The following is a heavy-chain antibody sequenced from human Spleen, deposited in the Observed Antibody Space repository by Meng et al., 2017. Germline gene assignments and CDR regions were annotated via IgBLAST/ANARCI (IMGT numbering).Heavy chain of an antibody. CDR1: GGSISSSNYY. CDR2: VYYSGSI. CDR3: ARTFYYDSSGYYFTFDI. J-gene: IGHJ3*02. D-gene: IGHD3-22*01. V-gene: IGHV4-39*07. Sequence: GSLRLSCSVSGGSISSSNYYWAWIRQPPGKGLEWIGSVYYSGSIYYNPSRKSRVTISVDTSKNQFSLKLSSVTAADRAVYYCARTFYYDSSGYYFTFDIWGQGTMVTVSS.